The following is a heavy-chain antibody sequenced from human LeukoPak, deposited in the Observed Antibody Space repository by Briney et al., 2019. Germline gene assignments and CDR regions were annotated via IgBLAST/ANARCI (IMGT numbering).Heavy chain of an antibody. V-gene: IGHV1-69*01. CDR1: GDTFSSYA. Sequence: SVQVSCKASGDTFSSYAISWVRQAPGQGLEWMGGITPIFGTANYAQKFQGRVTITADESTSTAYMELSSLRSEDTAVYYCASSVDTAMALSWGQGTLVTVSS. CDR3: ASSVDTAMALS. J-gene: IGHJ5*02. D-gene: IGHD5-18*01. CDR2: ITPIFGTA.